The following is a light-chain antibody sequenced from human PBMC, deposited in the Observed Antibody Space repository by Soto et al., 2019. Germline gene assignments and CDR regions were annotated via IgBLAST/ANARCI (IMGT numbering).Light chain of an antibody. CDR2: TAS. CDR1: QSIRNW. V-gene: IGKV1-12*01. J-gene: IGKJ4*01. Sequence: DIQMNQSPSSVSASVGDRVTITCRASQSIRNWLAWYQQKPGQAPKVLIYTASTLQSGAPSRFSGRGSGTDFSLTISSLHPQDFATYFCQQGDSFPLTFGGGTKV. CDR3: QQGDSFPLT.